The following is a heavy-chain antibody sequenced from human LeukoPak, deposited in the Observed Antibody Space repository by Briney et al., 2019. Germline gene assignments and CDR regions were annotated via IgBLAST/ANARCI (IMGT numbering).Heavy chain of an antibody. D-gene: IGHD6-13*01. CDR2: IYYSGST. Sequence: PSETLSLTCTVSGGSISSYYWGWIRQPPGKGLEWIGSIYYSGSTYYNPSLKRRVTISVDTSKNQFSLKLSSVTAADTAVYYCARHYSSSWKTGFDYWGQETLVTVSS. J-gene: IGHJ4*02. V-gene: IGHV4-39*01. CDR3: ARHYSSSWKTGFDY. CDR1: GGSISSYY.